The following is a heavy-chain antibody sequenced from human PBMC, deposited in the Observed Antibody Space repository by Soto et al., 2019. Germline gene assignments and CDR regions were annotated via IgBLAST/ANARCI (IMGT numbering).Heavy chain of an antibody. CDR3: ARGTVTTGLDY. D-gene: IGHD4-4*01. CDR1: GGSISSGDYY. CDR2: IYYSGST. Sequence: QVQLQESGPGLVKPSQTLSLTCTVSGGSISSGDYYWSWIRQPPGKGLEWIGYIYYSGSTYYNPSLKSXVTXSXVTSKNQFSLKLSSVTAADTAVYYCARGTVTTGLDYWGQGTLVTVSS. V-gene: IGHV4-30-4*01. J-gene: IGHJ4*02.